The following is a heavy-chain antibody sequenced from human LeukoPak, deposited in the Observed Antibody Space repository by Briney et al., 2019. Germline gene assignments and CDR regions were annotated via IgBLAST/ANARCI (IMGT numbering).Heavy chain of an antibody. Sequence: PGGSLRLSCAASGFTFSDYYMSWIRQAPGKGLEWVSYISSSGSTIYYADSVKGRFTISRDNAKNSLHLQMNSLRAEDTAVYYCAKRTGTPTYYFDYWGQGTLVTVSS. CDR2: ISSSGSTI. CDR3: AKRTGTPTYYFDY. CDR1: GFTFSDYY. J-gene: IGHJ4*02. D-gene: IGHD1-7*01. V-gene: IGHV3-11*04.